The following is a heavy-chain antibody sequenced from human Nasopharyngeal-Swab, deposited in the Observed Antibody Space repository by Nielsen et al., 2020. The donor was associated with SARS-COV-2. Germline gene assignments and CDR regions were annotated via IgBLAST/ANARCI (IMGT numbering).Heavy chain of an antibody. V-gene: IGHV1-69*01. D-gene: IGHD3-22*01. Sequence: VRQAPGQGLEWVGGLIPVFGITHYSQKFQDRLRVTADASTDTAHMELSSLRSDDTAVYYCARAITYYYDGSGSPSYGLDVWGQGTTVTVSS. CDR3: ARAITYYYDGSGSPSYGLDV. J-gene: IGHJ6*02. CDR2: LIPVFGIT.